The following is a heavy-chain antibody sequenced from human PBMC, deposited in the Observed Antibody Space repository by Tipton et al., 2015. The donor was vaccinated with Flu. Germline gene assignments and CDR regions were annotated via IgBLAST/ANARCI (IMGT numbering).Heavy chain of an antibody. V-gene: IGHV4-59*08. CDR1: GGSTSSYY. CDR2: TYYSGST. J-gene: IGHJ4*01. Sequence: TLSLTCTVSGGSTSSYYWSWIRQPPGKGLGWIGYTYYSGSTNYNPSLKSRVTISVDTSKHQFSLNLASVTAADTAVYYCARRSTTAAPHYFDYWGHEILVTVSA. CDR3: ARRSTTAAPHYFDY. D-gene: IGHD1-1*01.